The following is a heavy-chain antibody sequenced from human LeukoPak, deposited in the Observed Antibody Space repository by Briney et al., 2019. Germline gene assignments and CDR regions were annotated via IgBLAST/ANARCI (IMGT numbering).Heavy chain of an antibody. CDR2: ISAYNGNT. J-gene: IGHJ4*02. CDR3: ARVPTRGYSYGSPTAYFDY. Sequence: GASVKVSCKASGYTFTSYGISWVRQAPGQGLEWMGWISAYNGNTNYAQKLQGRVTMTTDTSTSTAYMELRSLRSEDTAVYYCARVPTRGYSYGSPTAYFDYWGQGTLVTVSS. V-gene: IGHV1-18*01. D-gene: IGHD5-18*01. CDR1: GYTFTSYG.